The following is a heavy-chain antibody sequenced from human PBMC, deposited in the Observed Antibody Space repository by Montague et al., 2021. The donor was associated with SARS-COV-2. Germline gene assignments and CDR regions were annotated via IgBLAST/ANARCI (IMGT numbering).Heavy chain of an antibody. V-gene: IGHV4-31*03. CDR3: ARYCMVASRAPFAVDY. CDR1: GGSISSGGYY. CDR2: IYYSGST. D-gene: IGHD5-12*01. Sequence: TLSLTCTVSGGSISSGGYYWSWIRQHPGKGLEWIGYIYYSGSTYYNPSLKSRVTISVDTSKNQFSLKPSSVTAADTAVYYCARYCMVASRAPFAVDYWGQGTLVTVSS. J-gene: IGHJ4*02.